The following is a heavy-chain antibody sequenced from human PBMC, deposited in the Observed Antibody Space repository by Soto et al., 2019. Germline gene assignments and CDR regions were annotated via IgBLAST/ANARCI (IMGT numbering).Heavy chain of an antibody. CDR3: AKDRAEWGSYDY. V-gene: IGHV3-23*01. CDR2: ISGSGGST. J-gene: IGHJ4*02. Sequence: GGSLRLSCASSGFTFSSYAMSWVRQAPGKGLKWVSTISGSGGSTYYAESVKGRFTISRDNSKNTLYLQMNSLRAEDTAVYYCAKDRAEWGSYDYWGQGILVTVSS. CDR1: GFTFSSYA. D-gene: IGHD7-27*01.